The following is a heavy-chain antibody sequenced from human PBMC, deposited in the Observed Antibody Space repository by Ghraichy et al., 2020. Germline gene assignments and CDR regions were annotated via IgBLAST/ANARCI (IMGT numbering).Heavy chain of an antibody. Sequence: ASVKVSCKASGYHFTIYSIHWVRQSPRQGLEWMGWIKPNTGDTDLAQIFQGRVTMTRDTSIRTVYLELSSLRSDDTAVYYCARRFGGYDYLDFWGQGTLVTVSS. CDR2: IKPNTGDT. CDR3: ARRFGGYDYLDF. D-gene: IGHD5-12*01. CDR1: GYHFTIYS. J-gene: IGHJ4*02. V-gene: IGHV1-2*02.